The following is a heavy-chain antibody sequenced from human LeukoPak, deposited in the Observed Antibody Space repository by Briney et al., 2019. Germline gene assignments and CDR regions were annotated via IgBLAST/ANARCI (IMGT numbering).Heavy chain of an antibody. J-gene: IGHJ6*02. CDR3: ARVIPPGYCSSTSCYRDYYYYYYGMDV. CDR2: IIPILGIA. V-gene: IGHV1-69*04. Sequence: SVKVSCKASGGTFSSYAISWVRQAPGQGLEWMGRIIPILGIANYAQKFQGRVTITADKSTSTAYMELSSLRSEDTAVYYCARVIPPGYCSSTSCYRDYYYYYYGMDVWGQGTTVTVSS. D-gene: IGHD2-2*02. CDR1: GGTFSSYA.